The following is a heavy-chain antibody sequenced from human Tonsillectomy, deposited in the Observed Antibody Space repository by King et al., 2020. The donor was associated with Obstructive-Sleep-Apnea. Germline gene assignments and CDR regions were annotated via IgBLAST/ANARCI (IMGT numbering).Heavy chain of an antibody. CDR2: IFSNDEK. J-gene: IGHJ6*02. CDR3: ARIDGLLWFGELSSYYGMDV. V-gene: IGHV2-26*01. Sequence: TLKESGPVLVKPTETLTLTCTVSGFSLSNARMGVSWIRQPPGKALEWLAHIFSNDEKSYSTSLKSRLTISKDTSKSQVVLTMTNMDPVDTATYYCARIDGLLWFGELSSYYGMDVWGQGTTVTVSS. CDR1: GFSLSNARMG. D-gene: IGHD3-10*01.